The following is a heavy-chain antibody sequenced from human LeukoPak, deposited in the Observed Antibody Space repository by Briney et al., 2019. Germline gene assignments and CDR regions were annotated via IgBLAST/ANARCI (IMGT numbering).Heavy chain of an antibody. J-gene: IGHJ4*02. CDR3: ARVGDYGDYVFDY. D-gene: IGHD4-17*01. CDR2: INPNSGGT. V-gene: IGHV1-2*04. CDR1: GYTFTSYG. Sequence: VASVKVSCKASGYTFTSYGISWVRQAPGQGLEWMGWINPNSGGTNYAQKFQGWVTMTRDTSISTAYMELSRLRSDDTAVYYCARVGDYGDYVFDYWGQGTLVTVSS.